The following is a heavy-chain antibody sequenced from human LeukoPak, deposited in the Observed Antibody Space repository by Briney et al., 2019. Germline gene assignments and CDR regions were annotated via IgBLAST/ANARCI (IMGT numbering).Heavy chain of an antibody. CDR2: IYYSGST. Sequence: KASETLSLTCTVSGGSFSNYYWSWIRQPPGKGLEWIGYIYYSGSTNYNPSLKSRATISVDTSKNQFSLKLTSVTAADTAVYYCARVGHYYGSGTYYNARGTFDYWGQGTLVTVSS. V-gene: IGHV4-59*01. J-gene: IGHJ4*02. CDR1: GGSFSNYY. CDR3: ARVGHYYGSGTYYNARGTFDY. D-gene: IGHD3-10*01.